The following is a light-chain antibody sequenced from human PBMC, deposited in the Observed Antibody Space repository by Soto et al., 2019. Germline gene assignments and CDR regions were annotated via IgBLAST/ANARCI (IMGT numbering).Light chain of an antibody. V-gene: IGKV3-15*01. CDR3: QQHNNWPPLT. CDR1: QSVSSN. CDR2: GAS. J-gene: IGKJ4*01. Sequence: IVMTQSPTTLSVSPGERATLSCRASQSVSSNLAWYQQKPGQAPRLLIYGASTRATGIPARFSGSGSGTEFTLTISSLQSEDFAVYYCQQHNNWPPLTFGGGTKV.